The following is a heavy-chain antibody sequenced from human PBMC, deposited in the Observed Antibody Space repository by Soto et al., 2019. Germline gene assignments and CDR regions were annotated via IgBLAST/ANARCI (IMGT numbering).Heavy chain of an antibody. CDR3: AKGGIPMMVVATATFYFAS. V-gene: IGHV3-23*01. J-gene: IGHJ4*02. D-gene: IGHD3-22*01. CDR1: GFTFSSYA. Sequence: GGSLRLSCAASGFTFSSYAMSWVRRAPGKGPEWVSSISGNGRSAYYADPVKGRFTISRDNAKNTLYLQMNSLRVEDTAVYFCAKGGIPMMVVATATFYFASWGQGSLVTVSS. CDR2: ISGNGRSA.